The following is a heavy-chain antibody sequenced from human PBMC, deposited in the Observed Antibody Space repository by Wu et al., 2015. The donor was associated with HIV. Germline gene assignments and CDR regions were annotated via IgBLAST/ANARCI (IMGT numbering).Heavy chain of an antibody. CDR2: ISAYDGST. CDR1: GYTFSKFG. V-gene: IGHV1-18*01. J-gene: IGHJ4*02. CDR3: ARDGGGTYRKMDH. Sequence: QVQLLQSGAEVEKPGASVKVSCKASGYTFSKFGISWVRQAPGQGLEWMGWISAYDGSTNYAQKFQVRVTLTTDTSTNTSYMELRSLISDDTAMYFCARDGGGTYRKMDHWGQGTLLTVSS. D-gene: IGHD1-26*01.